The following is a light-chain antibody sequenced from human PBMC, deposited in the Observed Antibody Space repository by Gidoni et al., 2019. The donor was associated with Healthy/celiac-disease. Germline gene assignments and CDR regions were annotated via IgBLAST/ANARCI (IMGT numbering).Light chain of an antibody. Sequence: DIRMTQSPSTLSASVGDRVTSTCRASQSISSWLAWSQQKPGKAPKLLIYYAASLESGVPSRLSGSGSVKEFTLTISSLQADGFATYYFQQYNSYSPLPFGGGTKVEIK. CDR2: YAA. CDR1: QSISSW. J-gene: IGKJ4*01. CDR3: QQYNSYSPLP. V-gene: IGKV1-5*01.